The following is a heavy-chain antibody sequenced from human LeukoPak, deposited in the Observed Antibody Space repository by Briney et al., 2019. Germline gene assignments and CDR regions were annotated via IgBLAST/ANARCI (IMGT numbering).Heavy chain of an antibody. V-gene: IGHV4-34*01. D-gene: IGHD3-22*01. CDR3: ARESRHYYNSSYDESYYYGMDV. J-gene: IGHJ6*02. CDR1: GGSFSGYY. Sequence: SETLSLTCAVYGGSFSGYYWSWIRQPPGKGLEWIGEINHSGSTNYNPSLKSRVTISVDTSKNQFSLKLSSVTAADTAVYYCARESRHYYNSSYDESYYYGMDVWGQGTTVTVSS. CDR2: INHSGST.